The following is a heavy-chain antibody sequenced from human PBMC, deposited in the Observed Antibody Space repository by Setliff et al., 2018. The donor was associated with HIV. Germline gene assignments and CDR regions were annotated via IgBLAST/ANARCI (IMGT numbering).Heavy chain of an antibody. CDR2: IYGSGST. V-gene: IGHV4-59*08. CDR1: SGSIKSYY. J-gene: IGHJ6*02. Sequence: PSETLSLTCTVSSGSIKSYYWSWIRQPPGKGLEWVGYIYGSGSTNYNPSLKSRLTISIDMSKNQFPLKLTSVTAADTAVYYCARRSIVGSTRGYYYYALDVWGQGTTVTVSS. CDR3: ARRSIVGSTRGYYYYALDV. D-gene: IGHD1-26*01.